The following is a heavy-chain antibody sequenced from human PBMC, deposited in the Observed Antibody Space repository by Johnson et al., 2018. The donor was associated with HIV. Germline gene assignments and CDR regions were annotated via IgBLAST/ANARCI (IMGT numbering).Heavy chain of an antibody. CDR2: ISYDGRIK. D-gene: IGHD6-6*01. Sequence: QVQLVESGGGVVQPGKSLRLSCAASGFTFSSSAMHWVRQAPGQGLQWVVLISYDGRIKYFADSVKGRFTISRDNAKNSLYLQMNSLRAEDTALYYCAKESYRSSLWAFDIWGQGTMVTVSS. J-gene: IGHJ3*02. V-gene: IGHV3-30-3*01. CDR1: GFTFSSSA. CDR3: AKESYRSSLWAFDI.